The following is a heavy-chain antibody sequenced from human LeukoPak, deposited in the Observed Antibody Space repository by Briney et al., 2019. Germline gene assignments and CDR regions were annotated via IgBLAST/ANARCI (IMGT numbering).Heavy chain of an antibody. CDR2: IYSGGST. Sequence: PGGSLRLSCAASGFTVSSNYMSWARQAQGKGLEWASVIYSGGSTYYAASVKGRFTISRDNSKNTLYLQMNSLRAEDTAVYYCARSHDYGDYYYYYMDVWGKGTTVTVSS. V-gene: IGHV3-53*01. CDR3: ARSHDYGDYYYYYMDV. D-gene: IGHD4-17*01. J-gene: IGHJ6*03. CDR1: GFTVSSNY.